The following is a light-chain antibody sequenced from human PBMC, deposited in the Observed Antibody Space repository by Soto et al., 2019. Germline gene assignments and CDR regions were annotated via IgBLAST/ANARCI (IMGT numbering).Light chain of an antibody. Sequence: DIQLTQSPSFLSASVGDRVTITCRASQGISSNLAWYQQKPGKAPKLLIYDASNLKTGVPSRFSGTGSGTDFTFTISGLQPEDIATYYCQQYDKLPYTFGQGTKVDIK. J-gene: IGKJ2*01. V-gene: IGKV1-33*01. CDR1: QGISSN. CDR3: QQYDKLPYT. CDR2: DAS.